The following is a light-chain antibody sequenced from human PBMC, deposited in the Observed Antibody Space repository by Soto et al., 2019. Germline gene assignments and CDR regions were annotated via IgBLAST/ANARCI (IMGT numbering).Light chain of an antibody. V-gene: IGKV1-5*01. CDR3: QQYNSYSWT. CDR2: DAS. J-gene: IGKJ1*01. Sequence: DIQMTQSPSTLSASVVDRVTITCRASQSISSWLAWYQQKPGKAPKLLIYDASSLESGVPSRFSGSGSGTEFTLTISSMKPDDFATYYCQQYNSYSWTLGQGTKVEIK. CDR1: QSISSW.